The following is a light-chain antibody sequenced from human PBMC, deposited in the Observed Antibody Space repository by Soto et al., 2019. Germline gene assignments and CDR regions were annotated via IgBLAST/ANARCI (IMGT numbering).Light chain of an antibody. V-gene: IGKV1-5*03. CDR3: QQYNTYPWT. CDR2: KES. CDR1: QSTSSW. Sequence: DNHMTQSPSPLSASVGDRVTITFRASQSTSSWLAWYQQKPGRAPKILIYKESSLESGVPSRFSGSGSGTEFTLTISSLQPDDFATYYCQQYNTYPWTFGQGTKVDIK. J-gene: IGKJ1*01.